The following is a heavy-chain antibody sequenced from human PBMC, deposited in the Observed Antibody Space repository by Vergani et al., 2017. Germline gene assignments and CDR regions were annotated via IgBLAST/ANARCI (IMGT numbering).Heavy chain of an antibody. D-gene: IGHD3-10*01. CDR2: INSDGSST. J-gene: IGHJ5*02. Sequence: EVQLVESGGGLVQPGGSLRLSCAASGFTFSSYWMHWVRQAPGKGLVWVSRINSDGSSTSYADSVKGRFTISRDNAKNTLYLQMNSLRAEDTAVYYCARDVGSVLWFGEVLLALNWFDPWGQGTLVTVSS. CDR3: ARDVGSVLWFGEVLLALNWFDP. V-gene: IGHV3-74*01. CDR1: GFTFSSYW.